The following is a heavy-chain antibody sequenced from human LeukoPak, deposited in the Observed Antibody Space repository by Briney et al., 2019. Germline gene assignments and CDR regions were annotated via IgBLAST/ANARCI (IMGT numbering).Heavy chain of an antibody. V-gene: IGHV4-39*07. CDR2: IYYSGST. J-gene: IGHJ3*02. CDR1: GDSISSTTYH. D-gene: IGHD2-15*01. CDR3: ARVVVTNLDAFDI. Sequence: SETLSLTCTVSGDSISSTTYHWGWIRQPPGKGLEWIGSIYYSGSTYYNPSLKSRVTISVDTSKNQFSLKLSSVTAADTAVYYCARVVVTNLDAFDIWGQGTMVTVSS.